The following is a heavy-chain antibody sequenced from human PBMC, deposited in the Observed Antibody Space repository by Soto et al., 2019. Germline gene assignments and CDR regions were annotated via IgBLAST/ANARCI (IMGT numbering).Heavy chain of an antibody. CDR2: INQSGGT. V-gene: IGHV4-34*01. CDR1: GDSFSGFY. CDR3: ARGIAVAGRSGWFDP. Sequence: QVQLKQWGAGLLKPSETLSRTCAVYGDSFSGFYWSWIRQSPGKGLEWIGEINQSGGTNYNPSLKSRVTIXXDXAXXQFSLQLRSVTAADTAVYYCARGIAVAGRSGWFDPWGQGTLVTVSS. D-gene: IGHD6-19*01. J-gene: IGHJ5*02.